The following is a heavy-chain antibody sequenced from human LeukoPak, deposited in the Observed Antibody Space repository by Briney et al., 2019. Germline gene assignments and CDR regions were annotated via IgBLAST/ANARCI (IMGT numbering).Heavy chain of an antibody. D-gene: IGHD6-6*01. J-gene: IGHJ4*02. CDR3: PSRIAARVY. Sequence: KPSQTLSLTCTVSGGSVNSGHYYWSWIRQSPGKGLEWVGSFYDSASTYFNPSLKSRVTISVDTSKNQFSLKLSSVTASDTAVYYWPSRIAARVYWAQGPLAPVSS. CDR1: GGSVNSGHYY. CDR2: FYDSAST. V-gene: IGHV4-30-4*08.